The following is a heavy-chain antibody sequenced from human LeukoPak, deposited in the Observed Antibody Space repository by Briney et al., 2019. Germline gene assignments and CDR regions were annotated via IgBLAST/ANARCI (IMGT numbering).Heavy chain of an antibody. J-gene: IGHJ4*02. D-gene: IGHD3-22*01. CDR1: GGSISSYY. CDR3: ARVICDSSGYYCFDY. Sequence: SETLSLTCTVSGGSISSYYWSWIRHPPAKGLEWIGYIYYSGSTNYNPSLKSRVTISVDTSKNQFSLKLSSVTAADTAVYYCARVICDSSGYYCFDYWGQGTLVTVSS. V-gene: IGHV4-59*01. CDR2: IYYSGST.